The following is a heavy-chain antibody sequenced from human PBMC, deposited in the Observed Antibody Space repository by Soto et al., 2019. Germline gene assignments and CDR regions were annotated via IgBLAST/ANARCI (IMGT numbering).Heavy chain of an antibody. D-gene: IGHD2-8*02. CDR3: ARRVVYSEGEFDY. J-gene: IGHJ4*02. V-gene: IGHV1-8*01. Sequence: ASVKVSCTASGYTFTSYDINWVRQATGQGLEWMGWMNPNSGNTGYAQKFQGRVTMTRNTSISTAYMELSSLRSEDTAAYYCARRVVYSEGEFDYWGQGTLVTV. CDR1: GYTFTSYD. CDR2: MNPNSGNT.